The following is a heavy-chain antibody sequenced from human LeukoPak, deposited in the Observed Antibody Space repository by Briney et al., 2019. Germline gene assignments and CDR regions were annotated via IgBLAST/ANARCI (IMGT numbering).Heavy chain of an antibody. CDR3: ASHPSEYYYDSSGYYGDRAFDI. J-gene: IGHJ3*02. V-gene: IGHV1-18*01. CDR1: GYTLTKYG. CDR2: ISAYNGNT. Sequence: ASVTVSYKASGYTLTKYGISWVRQAAGQGVEWMGWISAYNGNTNYAQKLQGRVTMTTDTSTSTAYMELRSLRSDDTAVYYCASHPSEYYYDSSGYYGDRAFDIWGQGTMVTVSS. D-gene: IGHD3-22*01.